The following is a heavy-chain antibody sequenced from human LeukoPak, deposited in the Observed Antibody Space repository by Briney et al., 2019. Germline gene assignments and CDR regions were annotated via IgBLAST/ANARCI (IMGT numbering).Heavy chain of an antibody. CDR2: PSGGGRTT. V-gene: IGHV3-23*01. J-gene: IGHJ5*02. Sequence: PGGSLRLSCSASGFLFSNYAMSWVRPAPGKGLEWISAPSGGGRTTYYADSVKGRFTISRDNSGNTLYLQMNSLTVEDTALYYCAKNRGIGSADWFDPWGQGTLVTVSS. CDR3: AKNRGIGSADWFDP. D-gene: IGHD2-2*01. CDR1: GFLFSNYA.